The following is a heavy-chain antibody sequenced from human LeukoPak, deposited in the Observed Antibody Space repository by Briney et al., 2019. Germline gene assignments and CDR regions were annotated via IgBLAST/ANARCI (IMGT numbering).Heavy chain of an antibody. D-gene: IGHD3-3*01. CDR1: GFTVSSNY. CDR3: ASGALKTPPYDFWSGYSPDY. J-gene: IGHJ4*02. CDR2: ISSSGSTI. V-gene: IGHV3-11*01. Sequence: PGGSLRLSCAASGFTVSSNYMSWIRQAPGKGLEWVSYISSSGSTIYYADSVKGRFTISRDNAKNSLYLQMNSLRAEDTAVYYCASGALKTPPYDFWSGYSPDYWGQGTLVTVSS.